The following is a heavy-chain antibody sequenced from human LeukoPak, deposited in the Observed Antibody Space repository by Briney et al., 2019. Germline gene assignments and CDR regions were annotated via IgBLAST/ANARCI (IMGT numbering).Heavy chain of an antibody. Sequence: ASVKVSCKASGYTFTGYYLHWVRQAPGQGLEWMGRINPNTGGTNHAQKFQGRDTMTRDTSISTAYMELSGLTSDDTAVYYCAREPMVRGFNWFDPWGQGILVTVSS. CDR2: INPNTGGT. D-gene: IGHD3-10*01. CDR1: GYTFTGYY. CDR3: AREPMVRGFNWFDP. J-gene: IGHJ5*02. V-gene: IGHV1-2*06.